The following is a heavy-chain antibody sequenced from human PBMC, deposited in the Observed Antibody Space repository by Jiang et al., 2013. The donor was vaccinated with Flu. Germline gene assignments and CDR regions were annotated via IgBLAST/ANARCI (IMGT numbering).Heavy chain of an antibody. CDR2: IYSGGST. CDR3: AREGDYGDPYYYFGLAV. J-gene: IGHJ6*02. Sequence: QPGGSLRLSCAASGFTVSSNYMSWVRQAPGKGLEWVSVIYSGGSTYHADSVKGRFTISRDNSKNTLYLQMNSLRAEDTAVYYCAREGDYGDPYYYFGLAVWGQGTTVTVSS. CDR1: GFTVSSNY. V-gene: IGHV3-66*02. D-gene: IGHD4-17*01.